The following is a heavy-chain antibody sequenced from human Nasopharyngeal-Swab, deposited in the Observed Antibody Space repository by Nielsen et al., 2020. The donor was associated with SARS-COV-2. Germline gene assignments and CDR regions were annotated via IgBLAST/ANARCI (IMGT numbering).Heavy chain of an antibody. CDR1: GGSISSGGYY. J-gene: IGHJ6*03. CDR3: ARARLYYYGSGNYYMDV. Sequence: SETLSLTCTVSGGSISSGGYYWSWIRQHPGKGLEWIGYIYYSGSTYYNPSLKSRVTISVDTSKNQFSLKLGSVTAADTAVYYCARARLYYYGSGNYYMDVWGKGTTVTVSS. V-gene: IGHV4-31*03. CDR2: IYYSGST. D-gene: IGHD3-10*01.